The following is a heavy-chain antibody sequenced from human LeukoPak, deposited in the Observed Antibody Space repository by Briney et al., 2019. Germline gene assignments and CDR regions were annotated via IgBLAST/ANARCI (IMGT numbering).Heavy chain of an antibody. CDR3: ARDGGYYFDY. CDR1: GGSISSYY. Sequence: PSETLSLTCTVSGGSISSYYWSWIRQPPGKGLEWIGYIYYSGSTNHNPSLKSRVTILVDTSKNQFSLKLSSVTAADTAVYYCARDGGYYFDYWGQGTLVTVSS. D-gene: IGHD3-10*01. CDR2: IYYSGST. V-gene: IGHV4-59*01. J-gene: IGHJ4*02.